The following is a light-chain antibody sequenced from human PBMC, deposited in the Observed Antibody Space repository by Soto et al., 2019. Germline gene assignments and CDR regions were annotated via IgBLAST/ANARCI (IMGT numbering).Light chain of an antibody. CDR2: GAS. Sequence: EIVLTQSPGTLSLSPGERATLSCRASQTISNNYLAWYQQKPGQASRLLIYGASTRATGIPDRFSGSGSGTDFTLTISRLEPEDFAVYYCQQYVSSPNTFGQWAKLEIK. CDR1: QTISNNY. CDR3: QQYVSSPNT. J-gene: IGKJ2*01. V-gene: IGKV3-20*01.